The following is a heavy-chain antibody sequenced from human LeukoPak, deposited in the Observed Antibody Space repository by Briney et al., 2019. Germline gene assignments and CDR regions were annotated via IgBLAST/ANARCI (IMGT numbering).Heavy chain of an antibody. J-gene: IGHJ5*02. D-gene: IGHD2-2*01. Sequence: ASVKVSCKASGGTFSSYAISWVRQAPGQGLEWMGGIIPIFGTANYAQKFQGRVTITADESTSTAYMELSSLRSEDTAVYYCARGGVVPAAMHWFDPWGQGTLVTVSS. CDR1: GGTFSSYA. V-gene: IGHV1-69*13. CDR2: IIPIFGTA. CDR3: ARGGVVPAAMHWFDP.